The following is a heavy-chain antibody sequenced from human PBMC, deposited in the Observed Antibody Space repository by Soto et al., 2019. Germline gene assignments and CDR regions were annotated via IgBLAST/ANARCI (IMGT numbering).Heavy chain of an antibody. CDR2: ISGSGGST. Sequence: GGSLRLSCAASGFTFSSYAMSWVRQAPGKGLEWVSAISGSGGSTYYADSVKGRFTISRDNSKNQFSLQLNSVTPEDTAVYYCARGSAMVRGVRIISLFSLLDVWGQGTTVTVSS. V-gene: IGHV3-23*01. CDR3: ARGSAMVRGVRIISLFSLLDV. J-gene: IGHJ6*02. D-gene: IGHD3-10*01. CDR1: GFTFSSYA.